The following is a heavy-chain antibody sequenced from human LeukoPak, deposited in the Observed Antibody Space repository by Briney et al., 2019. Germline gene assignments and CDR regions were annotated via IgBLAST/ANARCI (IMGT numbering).Heavy chain of an antibody. D-gene: IGHD3-3*01. CDR1: GYTFTSYA. CDR2: INTNTGNP. J-gene: IGHJ4*02. V-gene: IGHV7-4-1*02. CDR3: ARAPTTFGVAPIWDY. Sequence: GASVTVSCKASGYTFTSYAMNWVRQAPGQGLEWMGWINTNTGNPTYAQGFTGRFVFSLDTSVSTAYLQISSLKAEDTAVYYCARAPTTFGVAPIWDYWGQGTLVTVSS.